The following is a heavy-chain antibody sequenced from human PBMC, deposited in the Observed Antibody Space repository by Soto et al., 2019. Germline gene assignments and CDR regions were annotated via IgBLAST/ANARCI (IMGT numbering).Heavy chain of an antibody. D-gene: IGHD5-18*01. CDR3: ATPYSYGPYDAFDI. CDR2: ISADNGET. J-gene: IGHJ3*02. Sequence: ASVKVSCKASGYTFTSYGISWVRQAPGQGLEWMGWISADNGETNYAQKLQGRVTMTADTSTDTAYMELSSLRSEDTAVYYCATPYSYGPYDAFDIWGQGTMVTVSS. V-gene: IGHV1-18*01. CDR1: GYTFTSYG.